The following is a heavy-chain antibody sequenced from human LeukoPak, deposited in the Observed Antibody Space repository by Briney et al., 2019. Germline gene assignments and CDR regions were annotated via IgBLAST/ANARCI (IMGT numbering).Heavy chain of an antibody. CDR2: ISSGSTYI. Sequence: GGSLRLSCAASGFSLGNYGMNWVRQAPGKGLEWVSSISSGSTYIYYADSVKGRFTISRDNAKNSLFLQMNSLRAEDTAVYYCAKTGLPYYDSSGYYLALDYWGQGTLVTVSS. V-gene: IGHV3-21*04. J-gene: IGHJ4*02. D-gene: IGHD3-22*01. CDR3: AKTGLPYYDSSGYYLALDY. CDR1: GFSLGNYG.